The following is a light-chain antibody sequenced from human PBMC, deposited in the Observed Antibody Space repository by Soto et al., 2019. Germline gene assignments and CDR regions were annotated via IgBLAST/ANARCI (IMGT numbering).Light chain of an antibody. CDR3: SSYTTSTTLI. J-gene: IGLJ2*01. CDR1: SSDVGGYNY. CDR2: DVS. Sequence: QSALTQPASVSGSPGQSITISCTGTSSDVGGYNYVSWHQQNPGKAPKLMIYDVSNRPSGVSDRFSGSKSGNTASLTISGLQAEDEADYYCSSYTTSTTLIFGGRTQLTVL. V-gene: IGLV2-14*01.